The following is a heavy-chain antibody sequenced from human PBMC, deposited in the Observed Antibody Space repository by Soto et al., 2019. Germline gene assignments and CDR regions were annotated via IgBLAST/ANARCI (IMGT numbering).Heavy chain of an antibody. CDR1: GFTFSSYG. V-gene: IGHV3-30*18. CDR3: AKDRTTTVTTRYYFDY. D-gene: IGHD4-17*01. J-gene: IGHJ4*02. Sequence: PGGSLRLSCAASGFTFSSYGMHWVRQAPGKGLEWVAVISYDGSNKYYADSVKGRFTISRDNSKNMLYLQMNSLRAEDTAVYYCAKDRTTTVTTRYYFDYWGQGTLVTVSS. CDR2: ISYDGSNK.